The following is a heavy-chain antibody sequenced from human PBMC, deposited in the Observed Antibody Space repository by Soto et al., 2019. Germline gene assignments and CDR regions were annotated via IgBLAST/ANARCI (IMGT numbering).Heavy chain of an antibody. CDR2: INAGNGNT. V-gene: IGHV1-3*01. D-gene: IGHD6-19*01. Sequence: ASVKVSCKASGYTFTSYAMHWVRPAPGQRLEWMGWINAGNGNTKYSQKFQGRVTITRDTSASTAYMELSSMRSEDTAVYYCARDVSIAVAGNGYYFDYWGQGTLVTVSS. CDR3: ARDVSIAVAGNGYYFDY. J-gene: IGHJ4*02. CDR1: GYTFTSYA.